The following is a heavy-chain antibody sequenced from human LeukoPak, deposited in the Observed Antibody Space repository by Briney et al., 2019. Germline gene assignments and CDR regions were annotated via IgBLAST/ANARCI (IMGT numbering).Heavy chain of an antibody. CDR1: GGTFSTYA. CDR3: ARDRNYYDHNGNFDY. Sequence: ASVKVSCKASGGTFSTYAISWVRQAPGQGLEWMGGIIPIFDTAPYSQKFQGRVTITADGSTSTAYMELSRLRSDDTAVYYCARDRNYYDHNGNFDYWGQGTLVTVSS. J-gene: IGHJ4*02. V-gene: IGHV1-69*13. D-gene: IGHD3-22*01. CDR2: IIPIFDTA.